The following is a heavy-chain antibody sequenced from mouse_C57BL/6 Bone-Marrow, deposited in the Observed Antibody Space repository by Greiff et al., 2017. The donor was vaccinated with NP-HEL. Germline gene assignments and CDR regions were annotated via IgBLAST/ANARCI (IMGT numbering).Heavy chain of an antibody. D-gene: IGHD2-3*01. CDR1: GYTFTDYY. CDR3: ARERWSYYFDY. V-gene: IGHV1-76*01. J-gene: IGHJ2*01. CDR2: IYPGSGNT. Sequence: QVQLQQSGAELVRPGASVKLSCKASGYTFTDYYINWVKQRPGQGLEWIARIYPGSGNTYYNEKFKGKATLTAEKSSSTAYMQLSSLTSEDSAVYVCARERWSYYFDYWGQGTTLTVSS.